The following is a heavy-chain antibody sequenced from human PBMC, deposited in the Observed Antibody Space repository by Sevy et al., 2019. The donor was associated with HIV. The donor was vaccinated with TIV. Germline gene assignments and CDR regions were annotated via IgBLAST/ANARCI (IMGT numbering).Heavy chain of an antibody. CDR2: IWSDGSKK. J-gene: IGHJ5*02. CDR1: GFTFSNYG. V-gene: IGHV3-33*01. CDR3: ARDLGAYCGGDCYFGRFDP. D-gene: IGHD2-21*02. Sequence: GESLKISCAASGFTFSNYGMHWVRQVPGKGLEWAAIIWSDGSKKLHSDSVNGRSTISRDNSKNTLYLQMNSLKPEDTAVYYCARDLGAYCGGDCYFGRFDPWGQGTLVTVSS.